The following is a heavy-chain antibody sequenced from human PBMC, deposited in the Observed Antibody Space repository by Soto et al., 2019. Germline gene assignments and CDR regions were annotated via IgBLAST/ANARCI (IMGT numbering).Heavy chain of an antibody. CDR3: AKLGLSRGHLFYYVMDI. CDR2: IIGGGVST. D-gene: IGHD6-19*01. Sequence: EGQLSESGGGLVQPGGSLTLSCVGSQFSFSHYAMSWVRQAPGKGLEWLSTIIGGGVSTNDADSVKGRFSISRDNSRNTLYLQMTGLRVEDPAVYYCAKLGLSRGHLFYYVMDIWGQGTTVTVSS. CDR1: QFSFSHYA. J-gene: IGHJ6*02. V-gene: IGHV3-23*01.